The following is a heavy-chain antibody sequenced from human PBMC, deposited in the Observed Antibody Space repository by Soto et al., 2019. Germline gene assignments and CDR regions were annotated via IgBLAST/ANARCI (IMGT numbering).Heavy chain of an antibody. CDR1: GFTFSSYS. J-gene: IGHJ6*03. CDR2: ISSSSSTI. Sequence: GGSLRLSCAASGFTFSSYSMNWVRQAPGKGLEWVSYISSSSSTIYYADSVKGRFTISRDNAKNSLYLQMNSLRAEDTAVYYCARDFPLDYSNYEAVWGKGTTVTVSS. D-gene: IGHD4-4*01. CDR3: ARDFPLDYSNYEAV. V-gene: IGHV3-48*01.